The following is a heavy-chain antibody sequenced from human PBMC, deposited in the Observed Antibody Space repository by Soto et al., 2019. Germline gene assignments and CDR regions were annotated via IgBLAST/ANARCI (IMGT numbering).Heavy chain of an antibody. Sequence: QVQLVQSETEVKKPGASVKVSCKASGYTFTSYGISWVRQAPGQGLEWMGWISGYNDDTNYAQILQGRVTMTTDTSKSIAYMELRSLRSDDTAVYYCARGYDSRGYPFDYWGQGTLVTVSS. D-gene: IGHD3-22*01. J-gene: IGHJ4*02. V-gene: IGHV1-18*01. CDR3: ARGYDSRGYPFDY. CDR1: GYTFTSYG. CDR2: ISGYNDDT.